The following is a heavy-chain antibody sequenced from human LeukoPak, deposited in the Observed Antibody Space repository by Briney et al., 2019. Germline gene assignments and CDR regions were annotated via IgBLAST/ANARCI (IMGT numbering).Heavy chain of an antibody. V-gene: IGHV3-74*01. Sequence: RPGGSLRLSCAASGFTFSSYWMHWVRQAPGKGLVWVSRINSDGSSTSYADSVKGRFTISRDNAKNTLYLQMNSLRAEDTAVYYCARDLYFPVHIVGATGGGFDYWGQGTLVTVSS. CDR2: INSDGSST. D-gene: IGHD1-26*01. CDR1: GFTFSSYW. J-gene: IGHJ4*02. CDR3: ARDLYFPVHIVGATGGGFDY.